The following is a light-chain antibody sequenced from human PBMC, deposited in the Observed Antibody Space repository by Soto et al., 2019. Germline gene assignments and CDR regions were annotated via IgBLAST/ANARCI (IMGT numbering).Light chain of an antibody. CDR3: QKYDSAPKT. V-gene: IGKV1-27*01. CDR1: QGINNF. CDR2: AAS. J-gene: IGKJ1*01. Sequence: DIQMTQSPSSLSASVGDRVTITCRASQGINNFLAWYQQKPGKVPKLLISAASTLQSGVPSRFSRSGSGTDFTLTINSLQPEDVATYYCQKYDSAPKTFGQGTKVDIK.